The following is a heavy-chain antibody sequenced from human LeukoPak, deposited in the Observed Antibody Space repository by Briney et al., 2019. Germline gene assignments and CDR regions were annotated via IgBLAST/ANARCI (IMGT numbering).Heavy chain of an antibody. J-gene: IGHJ4*02. V-gene: IGHV4-34*01. CDR2: INHSGST. CDR3: ARWAGDYGDYEVDY. D-gene: IGHD4-17*01. Sequence: SETLSLTCAVYGGSFSGYYWSWLRQPPGKGLEWIGEINHSGSTNYNPSLKSRVTISVDTSRNQFSLKLSSVTAADTAVYYCARWAGDYGDYEVDYWGQGTLVTVSS. CDR1: GGSFSGYY.